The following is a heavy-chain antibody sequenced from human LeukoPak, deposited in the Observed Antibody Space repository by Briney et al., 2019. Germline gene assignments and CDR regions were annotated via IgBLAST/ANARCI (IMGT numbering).Heavy chain of an antibody. Sequence: GGSLRLSCAASGFTFSSYAMSWVRQAPGKGLEWVSAISGSGGSTYYADSEKGRFTISGDNSKNTLYLQMNSLRAEDTAVYYCAKYRLGRYYYGSGSSWGQGTLVTVSS. CDR3: AKYRLGRYYYGSGSS. J-gene: IGHJ5*02. CDR1: GFTFSSYA. D-gene: IGHD3-10*01. CDR2: ISGSGGST. V-gene: IGHV3-23*01.